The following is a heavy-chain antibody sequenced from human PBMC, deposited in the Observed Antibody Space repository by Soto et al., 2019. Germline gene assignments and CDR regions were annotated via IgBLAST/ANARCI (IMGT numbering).Heavy chain of an antibody. CDR2: ITSSSSTI. CDR1: GFTFSSYT. CDR3: ARSYSSSWYNNWFDP. Sequence: GGSLRLSCAASGFTFSSYTMNWVRQAPGKGLEWVSYITSSSSTIYYADSVKGRFTISRDNAKNSLYLQMNSLRAEDTAVYYCARSYSSSWYNNWFDPWGQGTLVTVSS. D-gene: IGHD6-13*01. J-gene: IGHJ5*02. V-gene: IGHV3-48*01.